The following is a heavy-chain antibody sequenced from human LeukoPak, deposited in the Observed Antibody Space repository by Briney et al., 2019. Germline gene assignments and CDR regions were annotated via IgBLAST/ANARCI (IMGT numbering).Heavy chain of an antibody. Sequence: SGTLSLTCAVYGGSFSGYYWSCIRQPPGKGLEWIGEINHSGSTNYNPSLKSRVTISVATSKNQFSLQLGSVTAADTAVYYCARLGPGNSEVDYWGQGTLVTVSS. D-gene: IGHD4-23*01. V-gene: IGHV4-34*01. J-gene: IGHJ4*02. CDR3: ARLGPGNSEVDY. CDR1: GGSFSGYY. CDR2: INHSGST.